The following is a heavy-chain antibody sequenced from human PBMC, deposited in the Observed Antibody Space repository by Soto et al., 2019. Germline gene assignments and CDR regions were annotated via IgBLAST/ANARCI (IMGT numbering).Heavy chain of an antibody. CDR3: ARVPFGFDENNGGYFPYYFDY. CDR2: INAGNGNT. CDR1: GYTFTSYA. V-gene: IGHV1-3*01. Sequence: ASVKVSCKASGYTFTSYAMNWVRQAPGQRLEWMSWINAGNGNTKYSQKFQGRVTMTTDTSTSTAFMELRSLKFDDTAVYYCARVPFGFDENNGGYFPYYFDYWGRGTLVTVSS. J-gene: IGHJ4*02. D-gene: IGHD3-22*01.